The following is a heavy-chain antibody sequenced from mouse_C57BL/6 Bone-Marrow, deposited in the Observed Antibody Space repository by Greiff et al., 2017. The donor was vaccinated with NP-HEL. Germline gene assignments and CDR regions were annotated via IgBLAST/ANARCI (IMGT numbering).Heavy chain of an antibody. CDR1: GFTFSDYY. CDR3: ASLPFAY. V-gene: IGHV5-12*01. Sequence: EVQVVESGGGLVQPGGSLKLSCAASGFTFSDYYMYWVRQTPEKRLEWVAYISNGGGSTYYPDTVKGRFTISRDNAKNTLYLQMSRLKSEDTAMYYCASLPFAYWGQGTLVTVSA. CDR2: ISNGGGST. D-gene: IGHD2-10*01. J-gene: IGHJ3*01.